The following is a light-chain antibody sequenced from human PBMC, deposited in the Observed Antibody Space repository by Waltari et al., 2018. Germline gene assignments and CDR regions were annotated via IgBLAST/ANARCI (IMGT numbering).Light chain of an antibody. CDR3: QQYYSTPPRKT. J-gene: IGKJ1*01. CDR1: QSVLYSSNNKNY. CDR2: WSS. Sequence: DIVMTQSPDSLAVSLGERATINCKSSQSVLYSSNNKNYLAWYQQKPGQPPKLRIYWSSTRESGVPDRFSGSGSGTDFTLTISRLQSEDVAVYYCQQYYSTPPRKTFGQGTKVEIK. V-gene: IGKV4-1*01.